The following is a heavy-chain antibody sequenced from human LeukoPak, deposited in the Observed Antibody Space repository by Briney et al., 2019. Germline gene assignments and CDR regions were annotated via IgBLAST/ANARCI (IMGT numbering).Heavy chain of an antibody. CDR2: ISGSGGAT. V-gene: IGHV3-23*01. Sequence: ISGSGGATYSADSVKGRFTFSRDSSKNTLYLQMNSLRAEDTAVYYCARGGYYTLDAEYFQHWGQGTLVTVSS. D-gene: IGHD2-2*02. CDR3: ARGGYYTLDAEYFQH. J-gene: IGHJ1*01.